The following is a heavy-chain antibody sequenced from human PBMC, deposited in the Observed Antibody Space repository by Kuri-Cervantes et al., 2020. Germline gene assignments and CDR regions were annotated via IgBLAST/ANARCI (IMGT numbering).Heavy chain of an antibody. D-gene: IGHD3-16*01. CDR1: GGSFTDYY. J-gene: IGHJ4*02. Sequence: SETLSLTCAVYGGSFTDYYWNWIRQPPGKGLEWIGYTYYSESTNYNPSPKSRVTISVDTSKNQFSLKLSSVTAADTAVYYCARGDYVWGVLSRFDYWGQGTLVTVSS. CDR3: ARGDYVWGVLSRFDY. V-gene: IGHV4-59*13. CDR2: TYYSEST.